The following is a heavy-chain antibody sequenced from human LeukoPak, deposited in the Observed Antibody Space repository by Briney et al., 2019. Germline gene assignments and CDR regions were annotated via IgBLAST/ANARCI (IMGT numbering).Heavy chain of an antibody. V-gene: IGHV4-59*01. J-gene: IGHJ4*02. CDR1: GGSISSYY. D-gene: IGHD1-26*01. Sequence: PSETLSLTCTVSGGSISSYYWSWIRQPPGKGLEWIGYIYYSGSTNYNPSLKSRVTISVDTSKNQFSLKLSSVTAADTAVYYCASGKFKYYFDYWGQGTLVTVSS. CDR2: IYYSGST. CDR3: ASGKFKYYFDY.